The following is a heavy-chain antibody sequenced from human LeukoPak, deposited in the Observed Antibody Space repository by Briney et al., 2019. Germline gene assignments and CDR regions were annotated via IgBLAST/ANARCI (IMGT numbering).Heavy chain of an antibody. CDR1: GFTFRNYG. D-gene: IGHD1-26*01. CDR2: IWYDGSNQ. V-gene: IGHV3-30*02. Sequence: GGSLRLSCAASGFTFRNYGMHWVRQAPGKGLEWVALIWYDGSNQDYADSVRGRFTISRDHSKNTLYLQMNSLRAEDTAVYYCARDSTDGVIPRELHPPFDYWGQGALVTVSS. CDR3: ARDSTDGVIPRELHPPFDY. J-gene: IGHJ4*02.